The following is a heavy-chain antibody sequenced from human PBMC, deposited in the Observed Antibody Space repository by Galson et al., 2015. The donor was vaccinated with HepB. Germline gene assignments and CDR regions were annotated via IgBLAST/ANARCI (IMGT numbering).Heavy chain of an antibody. V-gene: IGHV3-53*01. Sequence: SLRLSCAASGFTVSNTYMNWVRQAPGKGLEWVSVIYSGGATYYADSVKGRFTISRDNSKNTLYLHVNNLRAEGTAVYYRASPFCTGGSCYPLWYWGRGTLVTVSS. CDR1: GFTVSNTY. CDR3: ASPFCTGGSCYPLWY. J-gene: IGHJ4*02. CDR2: IYSGGAT. D-gene: IGHD2-15*01.